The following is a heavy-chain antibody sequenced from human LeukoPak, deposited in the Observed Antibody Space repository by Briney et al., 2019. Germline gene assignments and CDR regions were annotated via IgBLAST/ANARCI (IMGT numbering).Heavy chain of an antibody. J-gene: IGHJ4*02. CDR1: GGSFSGYY. Sequence: SDTLSLTCVVYGGSFSGYYWSWIRQPPGKGLESIGEISHSGSTNYNPSLKSRVTIPVDTSKNQFSLQLSSVTAADTAVYYCTRGSCSSTSCYTRGLDYWGQGTLVTVSS. CDR2: ISHSGST. D-gene: IGHD2-2*02. V-gene: IGHV4-34*01. CDR3: TRGSCSSTSCYTRGLDY.